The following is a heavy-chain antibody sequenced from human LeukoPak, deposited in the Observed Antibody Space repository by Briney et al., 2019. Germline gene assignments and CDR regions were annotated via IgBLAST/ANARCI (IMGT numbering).Heavy chain of an antibody. J-gene: IGHJ5*02. Sequence: ASVEVSCKASGLTFSNYGITWVRQAPGQGLEWVGWISAYDGNTNYAQKFQGRVTMARDTSISTAYMELSRLRSDDTAVYYCARDYSSSGSGWFDPWGQGTLVTVSS. CDR1: GLTFSNYG. V-gene: IGHV1-18*01. D-gene: IGHD6-6*01. CDR2: ISAYDGNT. CDR3: ARDYSSSGSGWFDP.